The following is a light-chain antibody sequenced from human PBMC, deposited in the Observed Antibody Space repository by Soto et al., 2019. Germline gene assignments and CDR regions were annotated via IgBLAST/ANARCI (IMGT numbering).Light chain of an antibody. Sequence: EIVMTQSPDTLSVSAGERATVSCRASQSVTGWVAWYQQKPGQAPSLLIYDASARARGVPARFSGSGSGTEFTLTITSLQSEDFAVYFCQQYDDWPKTLGQGTKVDIK. CDR3: QQYDDWPKT. CDR2: DAS. V-gene: IGKV3-15*01. CDR1: QSVTGW. J-gene: IGKJ1*01.